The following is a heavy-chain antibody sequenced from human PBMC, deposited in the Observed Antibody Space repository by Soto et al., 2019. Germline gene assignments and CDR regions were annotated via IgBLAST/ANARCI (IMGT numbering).Heavy chain of an antibody. CDR3: ARNYDYVWGSSPTLYFDY. D-gene: IGHD3-16*01. V-gene: IGHV1-3*01. CDR1: GYTFTSYA. J-gene: IGHJ4*02. CDR2: INAGNGNT. Sequence: GASVKVSCKASGYTFTSYAMHWVRQAPGQRLEWMGWINAGNGNTKYSQKLQGRVTITRDTSASTAYMELSSLRSEDTAVYYCARNYDYVWGSSPTLYFDYWGQGTLVTVSS.